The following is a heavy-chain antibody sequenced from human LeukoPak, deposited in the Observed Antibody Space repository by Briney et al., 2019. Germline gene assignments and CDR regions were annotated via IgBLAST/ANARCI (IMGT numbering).Heavy chain of an antibody. CDR2: INHSGST. Sequence: SETLSLTCAVYGGSFSGYYWSWIRQPPGKGLEWIGEINHSGSTNYNPSLKSRVTVSVDTSKNQFSLKLSSVTAADTAVYYCARSPLELYYYDSSGNWRVGAFDIWGQGTMVTVSS. CDR1: GGSFSGYY. V-gene: IGHV4-34*01. CDR3: ARSPLELYYYDSSGNWRVGAFDI. D-gene: IGHD3-22*01. J-gene: IGHJ3*02.